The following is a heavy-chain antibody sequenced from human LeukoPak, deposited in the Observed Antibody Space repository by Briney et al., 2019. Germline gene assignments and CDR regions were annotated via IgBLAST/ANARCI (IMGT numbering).Heavy chain of an antibody. CDR3: ALWLEGSGYSYGYDY. CDR2: IIPIFGTA. J-gene: IGHJ4*02. Sequence: SVKVSCKASGYTFTSYYMHWVRQAPGQGLEWMGGIIPIFGTANYAQKFQGRVTITADESTSTAYMELSSLRSEDTAVYYCALWLEGSGYSYGYDYWGQGTLVTVSS. CDR1: GYTFTSYY. V-gene: IGHV1-69*13. D-gene: IGHD5-18*01.